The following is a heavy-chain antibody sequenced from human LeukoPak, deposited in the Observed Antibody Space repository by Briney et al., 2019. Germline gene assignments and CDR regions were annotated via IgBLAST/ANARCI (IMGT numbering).Heavy chain of an antibody. V-gene: IGHV4-34*01. J-gene: IGHJ3*02. CDR1: VGSFCGFY. CDR3: ARHNSVTMVVVVAAFDI. CDR2: MNHSGST. Sequence: SETLCLTSAVYVGSFCGFYWSWIRQAPGQGREWIGEMNHSGSTDYNPSLKSRVTISVDTSKNQFSLKLSSVTAADTAVYYCARHNSVTMVVVVAAFDIWGQGTMVTVSS. D-gene: IGHD3-22*01.